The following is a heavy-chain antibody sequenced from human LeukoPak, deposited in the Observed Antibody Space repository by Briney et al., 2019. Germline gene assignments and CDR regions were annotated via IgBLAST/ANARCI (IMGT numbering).Heavy chain of an antibody. J-gene: IGHJ4*02. CDR1: GFSFSSHG. D-gene: IGHD2-2*01. CDR2: IIGGAGST. V-gene: IGHV3-23*01. Sequence: GRSLRLSCAASGFSFSSHGMSWVRQAPGKGLEWVSGIIGGAGSTYYADSVKGRFTISGDNSKNTLFLQMNSLRAEDTAVYYCAHGAMYQLDYWGQGTLVTVSS. CDR3: AHGAMYQLDY.